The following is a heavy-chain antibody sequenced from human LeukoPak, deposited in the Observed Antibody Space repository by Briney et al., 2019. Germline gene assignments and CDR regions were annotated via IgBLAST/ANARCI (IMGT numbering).Heavy chain of an antibody. CDR2: IKTKAESYAT. D-gene: IGHD4-23*01. Sequence: GGSLRLSCAASGFTFSGSAIHWVRQASGKGLEWVARIKTKAESYATAYVPSVKGRFTISRDDSKNTAYLQMDSRKTEDTAMYYCTRLSGGNSDSYYYGLDVWGQGTTVTVSS. CDR3: TRLSGGNSDSYYYGLDV. J-gene: IGHJ6*02. V-gene: IGHV3-73*01. CDR1: GFTFSGSA.